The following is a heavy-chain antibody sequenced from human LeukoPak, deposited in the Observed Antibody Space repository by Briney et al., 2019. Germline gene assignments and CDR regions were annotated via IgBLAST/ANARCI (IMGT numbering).Heavy chain of an antibody. V-gene: IGHV4-59*12. J-gene: IGHJ3*02. Sequence: SETLSLTCTVSGGSISSYYWSWIRQPPGKGLEWIGYIYYSGSTNYNPSLKSRVTISVDTSKNQFSLKLSSVTAADTAVYYCARAWEEGGSGWFLDIWGQGTMVTVSS. CDR3: ARAWEEGGSGWFLDI. CDR2: IYYSGST. CDR1: GGSISSYY. D-gene: IGHD6-19*01.